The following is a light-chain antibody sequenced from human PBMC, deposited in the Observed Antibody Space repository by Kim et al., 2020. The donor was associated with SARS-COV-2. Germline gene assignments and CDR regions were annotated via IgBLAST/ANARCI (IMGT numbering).Light chain of an antibody. V-gene: IGKV1-12*01. CDR2: AAS. CDR1: QGISSW. Sequence: AAVGDRVTITCRASQGISSWLAWYQKKPGKAPKLLIYAASSLQSGVPSRFSGSGSGTDFTLTISSLQPEDFATYYCQQANSFPYTFGQGTKLEIK. J-gene: IGKJ2*01. CDR3: QQANSFPYT.